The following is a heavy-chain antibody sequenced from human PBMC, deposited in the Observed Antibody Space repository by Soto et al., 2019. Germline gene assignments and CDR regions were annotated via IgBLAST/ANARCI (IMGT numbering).Heavy chain of an antibody. Sequence: EVQLVESGGGLVQPGGSLRLSCAASGFTFSSYSMNWVRQAPGKGLEWVSYISSSSSTIYYADSVKGRFTISRDNAKNSLYLQMNSLRDEDTAVYYCARISTVVGPPVDYWVQGTLVTVSS. J-gene: IGHJ4*02. CDR3: ARISTVVGPPVDY. V-gene: IGHV3-48*02. CDR1: GFTFSSYS. D-gene: IGHD2-15*01. CDR2: ISSSSSTI.